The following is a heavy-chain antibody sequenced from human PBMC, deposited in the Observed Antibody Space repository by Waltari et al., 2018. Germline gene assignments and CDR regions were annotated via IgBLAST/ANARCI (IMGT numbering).Heavy chain of an antibody. CDR2: IYYSGSA. Sequence: QLQLQESGPGLVKPSETLSLTCTVSGGSISSSRSYWGWSRTPPGQGLEWIGSIYYSGSAYYNPSLKSRVTISVDTSKNQFSLKLTSVTAADTAVYYCARLVAAASAEYFQHWGQGTLVTVSS. D-gene: IGHD6-13*01. CDR1: GGSISSSRSY. J-gene: IGHJ1*01. V-gene: IGHV4-39*07. CDR3: ARLVAAASAEYFQH.